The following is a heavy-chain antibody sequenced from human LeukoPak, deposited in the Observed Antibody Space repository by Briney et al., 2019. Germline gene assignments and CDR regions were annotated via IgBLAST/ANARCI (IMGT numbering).Heavy chain of an antibody. CDR2: IKQDGSEK. CDR3: ARYFRGYPWDYYYMDV. CDR1: GFTFSSYW. J-gene: IGHJ6*03. V-gene: IGHV3-7*01. Sequence: GGSLRLSCAASGFTFSSYWMSWVRQAPGKGLEWVANIKQDGSEKYYADSVKGRFTISRDNAKNSLYLQMTSLRAEDTAVYYCARYFRGYPWDYYYMDVWGNGTTVTVSS. D-gene: IGHD3-10*02.